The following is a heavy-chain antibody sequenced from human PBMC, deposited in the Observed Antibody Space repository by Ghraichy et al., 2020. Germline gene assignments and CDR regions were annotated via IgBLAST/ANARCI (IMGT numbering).Heavy chain of an antibody. CDR3: ARLAVAGVA. J-gene: IGHJ5*02. CDR2: IYYSGST. Sequence: SQTLSLTCTVSGGSISSSSYYWGWIRQPPGKGLEWIGIIYYSGSTYYNPSLKSRVTISVDTSKNQFSLKLSSVTAADTAVYYCARLAVAGVAWGQGTLVTVSS. D-gene: IGHD6-19*01. CDR1: GGSISSSSYY. V-gene: IGHV4-39*01.